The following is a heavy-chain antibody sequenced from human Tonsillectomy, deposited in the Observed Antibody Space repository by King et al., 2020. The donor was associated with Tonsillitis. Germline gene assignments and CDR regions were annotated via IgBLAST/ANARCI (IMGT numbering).Heavy chain of an antibody. CDR2: ISYDGSNK. CDR1: GFTLSSYA. Sequence: VQLVESGGGVVQPGRSLRLSCAASGFTLSSYAMHWVRQAPGKGLEWVAVISYDGSNKYYADSVRGRFTISRDNSKNTLYLQMNSLRAEDTALFYCARGPFRDGYNLAYWGQGILVTVSS. CDR3: ARGPFRDGYNLAY. J-gene: IGHJ4*02. V-gene: IGHV3-30-3*01. D-gene: IGHD5-24*01.